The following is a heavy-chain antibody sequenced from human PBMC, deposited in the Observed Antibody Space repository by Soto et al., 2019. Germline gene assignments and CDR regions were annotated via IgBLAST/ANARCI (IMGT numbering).Heavy chain of an antibody. J-gene: IGHJ3*02. V-gene: IGHV4-4*02. D-gene: IGHD6-19*01. CDR1: SGSLSSSNW. CDR3: AGGITVAGPSRDGFVI. Sequence: PSETLSPTCAVSSGSLSSSNWWSWVRQPPGKGLEWIGEIYHSGSTNYNPSLKSRVTISVDKSTNQFSLKLGFVTAAETAVFYCAGGITVAGPSRDGFVIWGQGTMVTVSS. CDR2: IYHSGST.